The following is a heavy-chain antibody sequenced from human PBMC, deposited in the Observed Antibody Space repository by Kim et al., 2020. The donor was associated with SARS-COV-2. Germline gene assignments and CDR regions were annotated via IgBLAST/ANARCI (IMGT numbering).Heavy chain of an antibody. D-gene: IGHD3-22*01. V-gene: IGHV3-30*18. CDR2: ISYDGSNK. CDR1: GFTFSSYG. CDR3: AKYALVLDYYDSSGYKNENYNWFDP. J-gene: IGHJ5*02. Sequence: GGSLRLSCAASGFTFSSYGMHWVRQAPGKGLEWVAVISYDGSNKYYADSVKGRFTISRDNSKNTLYLQMNSLRAEDTAVYYCAKYALVLDYYDSSGYKNENYNWFDPWGQGTLVTVSS.